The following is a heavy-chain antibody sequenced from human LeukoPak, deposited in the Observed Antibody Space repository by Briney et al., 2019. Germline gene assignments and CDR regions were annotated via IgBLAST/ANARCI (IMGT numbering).Heavy chain of an antibody. V-gene: IGHV4-59*08. J-gene: IGHJ2*01. Sequence: SETLSLTCTVSGGSISAYYWSWIRQPPGKGLEWIGYIYYSGSASYNPSLKSRVTISVDTSKNQLSQKLNSVTAADTAVYYCARSSGSGATNWYFDLWGRGTLVTVSS. D-gene: IGHD1-14*01. CDR2: IYYSGSA. CDR1: GGSISAYY. CDR3: ARSSGSGATNWYFDL.